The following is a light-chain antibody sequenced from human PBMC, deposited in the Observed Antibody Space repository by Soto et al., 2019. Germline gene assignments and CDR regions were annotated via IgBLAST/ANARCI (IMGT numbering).Light chain of an antibody. J-gene: IGKJ1*01. CDR2: GAS. CDR1: QSVSGSY. Sequence: EIVLTQSPGTLSLSPGERSTLSCRASQSVSGSYLAWYQQKPGQAPRLLIYGASSRANGIPDRFSGSGSGTDHTLTISRLEPEDFAVYYCQQYASSPQTFGQGTKGDIK. V-gene: IGKV3-20*01. CDR3: QQYASSPQT.